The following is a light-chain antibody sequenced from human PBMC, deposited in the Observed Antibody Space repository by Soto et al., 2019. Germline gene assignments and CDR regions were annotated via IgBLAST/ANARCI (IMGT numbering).Light chain of an antibody. J-gene: IGKJ3*01. CDR3: QQYDNLPLT. Sequence: DIQMTQSPSSLSASVGDRVTITCKASQDITNYLNWYQQKPGIAPKVLISDASNLETGVPPRFSGSGSGTEFTLTISGLQHEDFATYYCQQYDNLPLTFGPGTQVEIK. V-gene: IGKV1-33*01. CDR1: QDITNY. CDR2: DAS.